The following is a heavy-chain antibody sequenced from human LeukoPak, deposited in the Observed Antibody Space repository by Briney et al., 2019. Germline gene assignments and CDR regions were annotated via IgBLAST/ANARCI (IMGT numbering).Heavy chain of an antibody. J-gene: IGHJ4*02. D-gene: IGHD6-19*01. CDR2: ISGSGGST. Sequence: GGSLRLSCAASGFTFSSYAMSWVRQAPGKGLEWVSAISGSGGSTYYADFVKGRFTISRDNSKNTLYLQMNSLRAEDTAVYYCARGLPGAVALDYWGQGTLVTVSS. CDR3: ARGLPGAVALDY. V-gene: IGHV3-23*01. CDR1: GFTFSSYA.